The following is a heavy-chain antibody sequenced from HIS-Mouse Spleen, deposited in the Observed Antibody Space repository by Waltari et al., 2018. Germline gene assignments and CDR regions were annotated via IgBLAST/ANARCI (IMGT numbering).Heavy chain of an antibody. Sequence: EVQLVESGGGLVQPGRSLRFPWSASGFTLDAYALIVVRQVPGKGLEGVSGISWNSGSIGYADSVKGRFTISRDNAKNSLYLQMNSLRAEDTALYYCAKAAEVNWGSWYFDYWGQGTLVTVSS. J-gene: IGHJ4*02. V-gene: IGHV3-9*01. CDR1: GFTLDAYA. D-gene: IGHD7-27*01. CDR3: AKAAEVNWGSWYFDY. CDR2: ISWNSGSI.